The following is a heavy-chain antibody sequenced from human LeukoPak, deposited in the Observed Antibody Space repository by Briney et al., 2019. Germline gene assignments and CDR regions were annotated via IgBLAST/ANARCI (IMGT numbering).Heavy chain of an antibody. CDR3: ARGLRFLEWFCWFDP. Sequence: SETLSLTCTVSGYSISSGYYWGWIRQPPGKGLEWIGSIYHSGSTYYNPSLKSRVTISVDTSKNQFSLKLSSVTAADTAVYYCARGLRFLEWFCWFDPWGQGTLVTVSS. V-gene: IGHV4-38-2*02. CDR1: GYSISSGYY. J-gene: IGHJ5*02. CDR2: IYHSGST. D-gene: IGHD3-3*01.